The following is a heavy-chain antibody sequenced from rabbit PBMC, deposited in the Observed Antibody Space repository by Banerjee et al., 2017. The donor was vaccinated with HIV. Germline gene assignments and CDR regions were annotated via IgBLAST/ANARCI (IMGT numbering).Heavy chain of an antibody. J-gene: IGHJ4*01. V-gene: IGHV1S40*01. Sequence: QSLEESGGDLVKPGASLTLTCTASGFSFSTNYYMCWVRQAPGKGLEWIACIGTTSGGTWYASWAKGRFTISKTSSTTVTLQMTSLTAADTATYFCARVPANDGGYFNLWGPGTLVT. CDR2: IGTTSGGT. CDR1: GFSFSTNYY. D-gene: IGHD1-1*01. CDR3: ARVPANDGGYFNL.